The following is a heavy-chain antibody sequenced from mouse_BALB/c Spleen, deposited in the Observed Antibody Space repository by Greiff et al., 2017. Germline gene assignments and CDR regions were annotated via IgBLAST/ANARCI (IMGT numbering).Heavy chain of an antibody. CDR3: ARDTTVYAMDY. CDR2: IYPGDGDT. Sequence: VQLQQSGAELVRPGSSVKISCKASGYAFSSYWMNWVKQRPGQGLEWIGQIYPGDGDTNYNGKFKGKATLTADKSSSTAYMQLSSLTSEDSAVYVCARDTTVYAMDYWGQGTSVTVSS. J-gene: IGHJ4*01. D-gene: IGHD1-1*01. V-gene: IGHV1-80*01. CDR1: GYAFSSYW.